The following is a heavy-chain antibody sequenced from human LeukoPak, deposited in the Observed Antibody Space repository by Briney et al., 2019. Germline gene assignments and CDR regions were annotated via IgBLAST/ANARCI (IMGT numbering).Heavy chain of an antibody. Sequence: GGSLRLPCAASGFTFSSYGMHWVRQAPGKGLEWVAFIRYDGSNKYYADSVKGRFTISRDNSKNTLYLQMNSLRAEDTAVYYCAKVRLHSSSWDSFDYWGQGTLVTVSS. CDR1: GFTFSSYG. CDR2: IRYDGSNK. J-gene: IGHJ4*02. CDR3: AKVRLHSSSWDSFDY. V-gene: IGHV3-30*02. D-gene: IGHD6-13*01.